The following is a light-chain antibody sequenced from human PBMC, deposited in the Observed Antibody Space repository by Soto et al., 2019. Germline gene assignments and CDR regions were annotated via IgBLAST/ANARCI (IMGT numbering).Light chain of an antibody. CDR1: QNILLT. CDR2: GAS. J-gene: IGKJ5*01. V-gene: IGKV3-15*01. CDR3: QQYNNWPIT. Sequence: EIVITQSPATLSASLVERVNLSSMARQNILLTLAWYQQKPGQAPRLLIYGASTRATGIPARFSGSGSGTEFTLTISSLQSEDFAVYYCQQYNNWPITGGQGTRRAI.